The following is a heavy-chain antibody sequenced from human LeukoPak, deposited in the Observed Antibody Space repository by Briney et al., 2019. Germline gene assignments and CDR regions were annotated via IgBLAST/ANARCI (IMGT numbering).Heavy chain of an antibody. CDR3: ARGRYSSSWYPTRGWFDY. CDR1: GGSISSGGYS. J-gene: IGHJ4*02. CDR2: INHSGST. V-gene: IGHV4-30-2*01. Sequence: SQTLSLTCAVSGGSISSGGYSWSWIRQPPGKGLEWIGEINHSGSTNYNPSLKSRVTISVDTSKNQFSLKLSSVTAADTAVYYCARGRYSSSWYPTRGWFDYWGQGTLVTVSS. D-gene: IGHD6-13*01.